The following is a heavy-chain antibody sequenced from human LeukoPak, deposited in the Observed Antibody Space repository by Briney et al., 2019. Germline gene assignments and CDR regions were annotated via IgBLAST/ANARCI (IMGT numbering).Heavy chain of an antibody. V-gene: IGHV1-18*01. J-gene: IGHJ4*01. CDR1: GYTFSNYG. D-gene: IGHD1-1*01. CDR3: ARDNDKVVDH. Sequence: ASVTVSCTTSGYTFSNYGISWVRQAPGQGLEWMGWITAYNGNRLYAQRFQGRITLTTDTSTSTSYMELRSLEYDDTAIYYCARDNDKVVDHWGQGTLVTVSS. CDR2: ITAYNGNR.